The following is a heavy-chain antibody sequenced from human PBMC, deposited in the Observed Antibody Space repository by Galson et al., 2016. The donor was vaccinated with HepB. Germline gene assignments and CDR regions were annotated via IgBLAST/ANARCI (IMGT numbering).Heavy chain of an antibody. CDR2: ISWKRGSI. CDR3: ARDITLPFKSNIVAADVRLTNYYSGMDV. V-gene: IGHV3-9*01. J-gene: IGHJ6*04. Sequence: SLRLSCAASGFTFNNYAMHWVRQAPGKGLEWVSGISWKRGSIGYADSVKGRFTISRDNAKNSLYLQMNSLRAEDTALYYCARDITLPFKSNIVAADVRLTNYYSGMDVWGKGTTVTVSS. D-gene: IGHD6-13*01. CDR1: GFTFNNYA.